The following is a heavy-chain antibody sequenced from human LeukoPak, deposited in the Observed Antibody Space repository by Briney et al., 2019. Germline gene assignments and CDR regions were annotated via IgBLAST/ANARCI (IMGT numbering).Heavy chain of an antibody. V-gene: IGHV4-38-2*02. J-gene: IGHJ4*02. CDR1: GYSISSGYY. CDR2: IYHSGST. CDR3: ARRIAAAGTGSDY. D-gene: IGHD6-13*01. Sequence: SETLSLTCTVSGYSISSGYYWGWIRQPPGKGLEWIGSIYHSGSTYYNPSLKSRVTISVDKSKNQFSLKLSSVTAADTAVYYCARRIAAAGTGSDYWGQGTLVTVSS.